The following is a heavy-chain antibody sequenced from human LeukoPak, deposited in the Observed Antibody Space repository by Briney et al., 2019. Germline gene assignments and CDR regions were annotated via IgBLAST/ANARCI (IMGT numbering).Heavy chain of an antibody. V-gene: IGHV3-30*18. Sequence: GGSLRLSCAASGFTFSSYGMHWVRQAPDKGLEWVAVISYDGSNKYYADSVKGRFTISRDNSKNTLYLQMNSLRAEDTAVYYCAKDGGDGTYLYMDYWGQGTLVTVSS. CDR2: ISYDGSNK. CDR1: GFTFSSYG. CDR3: AKDGGDGTYLYMDY. D-gene: IGHD1/OR15-1a*01. J-gene: IGHJ4*02.